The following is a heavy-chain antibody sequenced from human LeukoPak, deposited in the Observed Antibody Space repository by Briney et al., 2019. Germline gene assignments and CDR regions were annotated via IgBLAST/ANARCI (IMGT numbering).Heavy chain of an antibody. V-gene: IGHV4-34*01. CDR3: ARDRKATNQYFDY. CDR1: GGSFSGYY. Sequence: KTSETLSLTCAVYGGSFSGYYWSWIRQPPGKGLEWIGEINHSGSTNYNPSLKSRVTISVDTSKNQFSLKLSSVTAADTAVYYCARDRKATNQYFDYWGQGTLVTVSS. D-gene: IGHD5-12*01. J-gene: IGHJ4*02. CDR2: INHSGST.